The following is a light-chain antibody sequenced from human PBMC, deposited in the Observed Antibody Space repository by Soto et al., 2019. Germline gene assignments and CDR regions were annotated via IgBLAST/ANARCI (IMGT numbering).Light chain of an antibody. J-gene: IGLJ1*01. V-gene: IGLV2-14*03. CDR3: SSYTSSSTYV. CDR1: STDIGRYNY. CDR2: DVS. Sequence: QSVLTQPASVSGSPGQSITISCTGTSTDIGRYNYVSWYQQHPGKAPKLMIYDVSNRPSGVSNRFSGSQSGNTASLTISGLQAEDEADYYCSSYTSSSTYVFGTWTKVTVL.